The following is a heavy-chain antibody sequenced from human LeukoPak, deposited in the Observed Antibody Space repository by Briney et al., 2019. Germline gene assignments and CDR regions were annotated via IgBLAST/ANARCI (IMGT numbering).Heavy chain of an antibody. CDR3: ARRSCSSTSCYWYYYYGMDV. CDR1: GFTFDDYA. D-gene: IGHD2-2*01. Sequence: PGGSLRLSCAASGFTFDDYAMHWVRQAPGKGLEWVSGISWNSGSIGYADSVKGRFTISRDNAKNSLYLQMNSLRAEDTAVYYCARRSCSSTSCYWYYYYGMDVWGQGTTVTVSS. V-gene: IGHV3-9*01. CDR2: ISWNSGSI. J-gene: IGHJ6*02.